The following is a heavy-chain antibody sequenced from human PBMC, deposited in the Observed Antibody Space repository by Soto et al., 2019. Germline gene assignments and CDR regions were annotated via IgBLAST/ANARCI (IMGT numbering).Heavy chain of an antibody. CDR1: GYTFTSYA. CDR2: INAGNGNT. CDR3: ARGASQQLIQH. V-gene: IGHV1-3*01. J-gene: IGHJ1*01. D-gene: IGHD6-13*01. Sequence: ASVKVSCKASGYTFTSYAMHWVRQAPGQRLEWMGWINAGNGNTKYSQNFQGRVTITRDTSASTAYMELSSLRSEDTAVYYCARGASQQLIQHWGQGTLVTVSS.